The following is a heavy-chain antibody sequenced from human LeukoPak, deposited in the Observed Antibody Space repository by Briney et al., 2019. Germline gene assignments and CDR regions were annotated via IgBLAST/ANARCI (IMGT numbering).Heavy chain of an antibody. CDR3: ARGDLVGATTFDY. Sequence: TSETLSLTCAVYGGSFSDYYWSWIRQPPGKGLEWIGEINHSGRTNYNPSLKSRVTISVDTSRNQLSLRLSSVTAADTAVYYCARGDLVGATTFDYWGQGTLVTVSS. CDR2: INHSGRT. D-gene: IGHD1-26*01. J-gene: IGHJ4*02. V-gene: IGHV4-34*01. CDR1: GGSFSDYY.